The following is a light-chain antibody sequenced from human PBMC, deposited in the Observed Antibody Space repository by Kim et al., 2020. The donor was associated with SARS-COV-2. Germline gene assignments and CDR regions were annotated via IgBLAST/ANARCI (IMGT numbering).Light chain of an antibody. CDR1: QDISNS. V-gene: IGKV1-NL1*01. J-gene: IGKJ4*01. CDR3: QQYYSHPLT. CDR2: ATS. Sequence: ASGGDSLTLTCRASQDISNSLAWYQQKPGKAPKLLLSATSKLERGVPSRFSGSGSGTTYTLTISNLQPEDFATYYCQQYYSHPLTFGGGTKVDIK.